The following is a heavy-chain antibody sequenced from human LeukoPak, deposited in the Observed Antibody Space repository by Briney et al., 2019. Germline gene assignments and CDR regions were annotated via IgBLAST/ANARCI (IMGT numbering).Heavy chain of an antibody. CDR3: ARDPSGDSGWYYFDY. CDR1: GFTFSRYS. CDR2: ISSSSSTI. Sequence: GGSLRLSCAASGFTFSRYSINWVRQAPGQGLEWVSYISSSSSTIYYADSVKGRFTISRDNAQNSLYLQMNSLRDEDTAVYYCARDPSGDSGWYYFDYWGQGALVTVSS. V-gene: IGHV3-48*02. J-gene: IGHJ4*02. D-gene: IGHD6-19*01.